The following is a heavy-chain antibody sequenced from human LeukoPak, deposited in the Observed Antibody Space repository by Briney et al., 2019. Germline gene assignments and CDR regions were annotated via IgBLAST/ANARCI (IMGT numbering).Heavy chain of an antibody. Sequence: ASVKVSCKASGYTFTSYGISWVRQAPGQGLEWMGWISAYNGNTNYAQKLQGRVTMTTDTSTSTAYMELRSLTSDDTAVYYCARDRIGGTYYDYWGQGTLVTVSS. J-gene: IGHJ4*02. V-gene: IGHV1-18*01. CDR2: ISAYNGNT. CDR1: GYTFTSYG. D-gene: IGHD1-26*01. CDR3: ARDRIGGTYYDY.